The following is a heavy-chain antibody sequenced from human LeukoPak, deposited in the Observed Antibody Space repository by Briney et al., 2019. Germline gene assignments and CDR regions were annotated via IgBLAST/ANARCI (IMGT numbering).Heavy chain of an antibody. V-gene: IGHV3-7*01. CDR1: GFTFSSYW. CDR2: IKQDGSEK. Sequence: GGSLRLSCAASGFTFSSYWMSWVRQAPGKGLEWVANIKQDGSEKYYVDSVKGRFTISRDNAKNSLYLQMNSLRAEDTAVYYCASVDYYDSSGYYDAFDIWGQGTMVTVSS. D-gene: IGHD3-22*01. CDR3: ASVDYYDSSGYYDAFDI. J-gene: IGHJ3*02.